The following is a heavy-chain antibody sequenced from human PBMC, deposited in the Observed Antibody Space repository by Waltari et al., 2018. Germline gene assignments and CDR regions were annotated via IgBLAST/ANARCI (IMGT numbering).Heavy chain of an antibody. CDR3: GRVGEWSGGSIDF. D-gene: IGHD2-15*01. V-gene: IGHV4-4*02. Sequence: QVQLRESGPGLVKPSGTLSLTCDVSGGSVSNSNWWTWVRQPPGEGLAWIGDIYHSGTTSYNPSLKSRVTISVDKSKNQFSLKMTSLTAADTAVYYCGRVGEWSGGSIDFWGQGALITVSS. J-gene: IGHJ4*02. CDR2: IYHSGTT. CDR1: GGSVSNSNW.